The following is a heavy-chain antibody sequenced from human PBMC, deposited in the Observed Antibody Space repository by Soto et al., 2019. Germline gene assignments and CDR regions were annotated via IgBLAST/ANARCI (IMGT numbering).Heavy chain of an antibody. CDR1: GYTFTGYY. V-gene: IGHV1-2*02. CDR3: VRDIAYGDYLPGLY. D-gene: IGHD4-17*01. Sequence: QVQLVQSGAEVKKPGASVKVSCKASGYTFTGYYIHWVRQAPGQGLEWMGWINPNNGGTNYAQKFQGVVTMTRDTPISTAYMELSRLRSHDTAIYYGVRDIAYGDYLPGLYWGQGTLVTVSS. J-gene: IGHJ4*02. CDR2: INPNNGGT.